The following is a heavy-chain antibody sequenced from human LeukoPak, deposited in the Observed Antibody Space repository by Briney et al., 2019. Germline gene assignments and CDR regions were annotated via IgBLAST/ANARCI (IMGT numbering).Heavy chain of an antibody. V-gene: IGHV4-4*02. D-gene: IGHD4-17*01. CDR3: MGADYGGH. CDR1: GASIISNNW. Sequence: PSETLSLTCAVSGASIISNNWWSWVRQPSGKGLEWIGEIWHSGTTNYNPSLKSRVTISVDKSKNQFSLKLNSVTAADTAVYYCMGADYGGHWGQGTLVTASS. J-gene: IGHJ4*02. CDR2: IWHSGTT.